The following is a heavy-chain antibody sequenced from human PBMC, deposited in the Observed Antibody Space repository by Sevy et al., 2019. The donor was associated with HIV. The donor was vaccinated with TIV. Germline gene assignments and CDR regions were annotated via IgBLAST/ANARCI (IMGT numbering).Heavy chain of an antibody. CDR1: GFTFDDYA. CDR3: AKDGSRIWNRHNWFDS. J-gene: IGHJ5*01. CDR2: IRGTGET. V-gene: IGHV3-23*01. D-gene: IGHD3-3*01. Sequence: GGSLRLSCAASGFTFDDYALSWVRQAPGMGLEWVSSIRGTGETYYTDSVKGRFTVSRDNSKTTMFLQMIGLRAEDRAAYYCAKDGSRIWNRHNWFDSWGQGTLVTVSS.